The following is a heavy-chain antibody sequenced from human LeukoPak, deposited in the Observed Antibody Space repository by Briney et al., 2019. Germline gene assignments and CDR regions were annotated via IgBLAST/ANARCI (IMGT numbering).Heavy chain of an antibody. D-gene: IGHD2-8*01. V-gene: IGHV5-51*01. CDR1: GYTFSSYW. CDR2: IYPDESDT. J-gene: IGHJ6*03. Sequence: GESLKISCKGSGYTFSSYWIGWVRQMPGKGLEWMGIIYPDESDTRYSPSFQGHVTISADKSISTAYLQWSSLKASDTAMYYCARLAYCSNDVCYSNYYYSMDVWGKGTTVTVSS. CDR3: ARLAYCSNDVCYSNYYYSMDV.